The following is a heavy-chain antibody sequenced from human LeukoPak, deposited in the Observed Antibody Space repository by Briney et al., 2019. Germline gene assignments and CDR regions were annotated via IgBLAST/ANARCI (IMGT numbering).Heavy chain of an antibody. CDR3: ARDAKYSSSWFNWFDP. J-gene: IGHJ5*02. CDR2: ISWNSGSI. D-gene: IGHD6-13*01. CDR1: GFTFDDYA. Sequence: PGRSLRLSCAASGFTFDDYAMHWVRQAPGKGLEWVSGISWNSGSIGYADSVKGRFTISGDNAKNSLYLQMNSLRAEDTAVYYCARDAKYSSSWFNWFDPWGQGTLVTVSS. V-gene: IGHV3-9*01.